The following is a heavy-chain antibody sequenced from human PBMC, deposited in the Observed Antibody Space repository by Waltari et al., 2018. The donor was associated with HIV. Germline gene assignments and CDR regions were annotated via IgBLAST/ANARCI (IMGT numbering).Heavy chain of an antibody. J-gene: IGHJ4*02. CDR1: GYTFLSSG. Sequence: QVHLVQSGAEMKKPGASVKVSCKASGYTFLSSGISWVRPAPGHGLEWMGWISTYNANTNYAQSLQGRVTMTTDTSTTTAYMELRSLTSDDTAVYYCARDGLRYSGTFYSDYWGQGTLVTVSS. CDR2: ISTYNANT. V-gene: IGHV1-18*01. D-gene: IGHD1-26*01. CDR3: ARDGLRYSGTFYSDY.